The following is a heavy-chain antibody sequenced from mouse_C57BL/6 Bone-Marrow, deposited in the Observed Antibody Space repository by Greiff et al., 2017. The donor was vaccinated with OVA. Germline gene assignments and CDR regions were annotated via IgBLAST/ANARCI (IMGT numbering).Heavy chain of an antibody. CDR1: GFTFSSYG. V-gene: IGHV5-6*01. CDR2: VSSGGSYT. J-gene: IGHJ4*01. Sequence: EVQGVESGGDLVKPGGSLKLSCAASGFTFSSYGMSWVRQTPDKRLEWVANVSSGGSYTYYPDSVKGRFTISRDNAKNTLYLQMSSLKSEDTAMYYCASLTWGQGTSVTVSS. D-gene: IGHD4-1*01. CDR3: ASLT.